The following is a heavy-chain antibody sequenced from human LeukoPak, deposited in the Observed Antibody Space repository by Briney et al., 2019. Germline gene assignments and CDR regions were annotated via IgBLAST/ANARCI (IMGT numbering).Heavy chain of an antibody. CDR1: GVSISSHY. V-gene: IGHV4-59*11. Sequence: SETLSLTCTVSGVSISSHYWSWIRQPPGKGLEWIGYIYDFGTANYNPSLKKRGTISVDTSKNQFSLTLTSVTAADTAADYCARIGDRSSYSYYLDSWGPGNLVTVSA. CDR3: ARIGDRSSYSYYLDS. D-gene: IGHD3-22*01. CDR2: IYDFGTA. J-gene: IGHJ4*02.